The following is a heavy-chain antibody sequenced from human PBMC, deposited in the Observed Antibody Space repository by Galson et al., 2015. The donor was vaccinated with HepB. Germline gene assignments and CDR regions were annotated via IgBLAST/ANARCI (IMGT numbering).Heavy chain of an antibody. Sequence: SLRLSCAASGFTFDDYAMHWVRQAPEKGLEWGSGISWNSGSIGYADSVKGLFTISRDNAKNSLYLQMNSLRAEDTALYYCAKDNKDAFDIWGQGTMVTVSS. CDR1: GFTFDDYA. CDR3: AKDNKDAFDI. J-gene: IGHJ3*02. V-gene: IGHV3-9*01. CDR2: ISWNSGSI.